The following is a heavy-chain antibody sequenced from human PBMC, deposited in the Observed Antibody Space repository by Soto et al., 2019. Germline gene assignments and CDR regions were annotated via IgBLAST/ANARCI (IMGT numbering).Heavy chain of an antibody. D-gene: IGHD4-4*01. CDR1: GFTFSTYG. CDR3: ARGGHSYYCVMGV. J-gene: IGHJ6*02. V-gene: IGHV3-33*01. CDR2: IWSDGSNK. Sequence: SLRLSCAGSGFTFSTYGMHWVRQAPGKGLEWVAVIWSDGSNKYYADSVKGRFTISRDNSKNTLYLQMNSLRAEDTAVYYCARGGHSYYCVMGVWGQGTTVTVSS.